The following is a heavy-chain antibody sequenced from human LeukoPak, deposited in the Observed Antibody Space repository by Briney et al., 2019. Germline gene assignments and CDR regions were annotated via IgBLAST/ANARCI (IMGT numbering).Heavy chain of an antibody. CDR3: ARPYGDYYNWFDP. J-gene: IGHJ5*02. D-gene: IGHD4-17*01. V-gene: IGHV1-2*02. CDR1: GYTFTGYY. CDR2: INPNSGDT. Sequence: GASVMVSCKASGYTFTGYYIHWVRQPPGQGLEWMGWINPNSGDTNYAQKFQDRVTLTRDTAVSTAYLELTNLRGDDTAVYYCARPYGDYYNWFDPWGQGTLVTVSS.